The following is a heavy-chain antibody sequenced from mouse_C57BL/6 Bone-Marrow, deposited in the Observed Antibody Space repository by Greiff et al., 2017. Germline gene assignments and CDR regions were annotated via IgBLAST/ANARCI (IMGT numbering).Heavy chain of an antibody. CDR2: ISSGSSTI. Sequence: EVKLVESGGGLVKPGGSLKLSCAASGFTFSDYGMHWVRQAPEKGLEWVAYISSGSSTIYYADTVKGRFTISRDKAKNTLFLQMTSLRSEDTAMYYCARGGTVVATGAMDYWGQGTSVTVSS. CDR1: GFTFSDYG. V-gene: IGHV5-17*01. CDR3: ARGGTVVATGAMDY. D-gene: IGHD1-1*01. J-gene: IGHJ4*01.